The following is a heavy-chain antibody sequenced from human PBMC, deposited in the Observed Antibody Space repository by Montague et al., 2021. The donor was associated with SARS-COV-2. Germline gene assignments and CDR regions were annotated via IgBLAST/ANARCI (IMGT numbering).Heavy chain of an antibody. CDR3: ARDQRGSALEWLGDGMDV. J-gene: IGHJ6*02. Sequence: LRLSCAASGFTSSSYGMHWVRQAPGKGLEWVAVIWYDGSNKYYADSVKGRFTISRDNSKNTLYLQMNSLRAEDTAVYYCARDQRGSALEWLGDGMDVWGQGTTVTVSS. D-gene: IGHD3-3*01. CDR2: IWYDGSNK. V-gene: IGHV3-33*01. CDR1: GFTSSSYG.